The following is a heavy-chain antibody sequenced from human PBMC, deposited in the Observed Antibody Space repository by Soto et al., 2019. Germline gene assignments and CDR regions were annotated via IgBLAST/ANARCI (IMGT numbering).Heavy chain of an antibody. J-gene: IGHJ4*02. Sequence: GASVKVSCKASGYTFTGYYMHWVRQAPGQGLEWMGWINPNSGCTNYAQKFQGRVTMTSDTSISTAYMELSRLRSDDTVVHYCASGWWGVIAARPLFDYWGQGTLVTVSS. V-gene: IGHV1-2*02. D-gene: IGHD6-6*01. CDR2: INPNSGCT. CDR1: GYTFTGYY. CDR3: ASGWWGVIAARPLFDY.